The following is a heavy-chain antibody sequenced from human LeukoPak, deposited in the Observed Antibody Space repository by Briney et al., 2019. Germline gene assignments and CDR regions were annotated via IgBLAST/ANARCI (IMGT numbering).Heavy chain of an antibody. CDR1: GFTFSDYY. CDR2: ISSSGSTI. D-gene: IGHD3-3*01. CDR3: ASPEWLPDSIDI. Sequence: GGSLRLSCAASGFTFSDYYMSWIRQAPGKGLEWVSYISSSGSTIYYADSVKGRFTISRDNAKNSLYLQMNSLRAEDTAVYYCASPEWLPDSIDIWGQGTMVTVSS. V-gene: IGHV3-11*04. J-gene: IGHJ3*02.